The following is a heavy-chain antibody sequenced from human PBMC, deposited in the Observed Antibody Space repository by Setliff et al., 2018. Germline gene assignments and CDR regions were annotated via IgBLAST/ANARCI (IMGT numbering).Heavy chain of an antibody. D-gene: IGHD2-2*01. CDR3: ARALGYCSRTSCYADAFDI. CDR2: IYYRGST. Sequence: PSETLSLTCAVSGYSISSGYNWGWIRQPPGKGLEWIASIYYRGSTSYNSSLKSRVSISVDTSKNQFSLKLNYVTAADTAVYYCARALGYCSRTSCYADAFDIWGQGTMVTVSS. J-gene: IGHJ3*02. CDR1: GYSISSGYN. V-gene: IGHV4-38-2*01.